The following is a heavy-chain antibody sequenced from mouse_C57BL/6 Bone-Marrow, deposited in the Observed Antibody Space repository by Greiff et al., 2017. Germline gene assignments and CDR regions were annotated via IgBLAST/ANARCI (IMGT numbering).Heavy chain of an antibody. CDR2: IYPRSGNT. CDR1: GYTFTSYG. CDR3: ARARYWYFDV. V-gene: IGHV1-81*01. Sequence: QVQLQQSGAELARPGASVKLSCKASGYTFTSYGISWVKQRTGQGLEWIGEIYPRSGNTYYNEKFKGKATLTADKSSSTAYMELRSLTSADSAVYFCARARYWYFDVWGTGTTVTVSS. J-gene: IGHJ1*03.